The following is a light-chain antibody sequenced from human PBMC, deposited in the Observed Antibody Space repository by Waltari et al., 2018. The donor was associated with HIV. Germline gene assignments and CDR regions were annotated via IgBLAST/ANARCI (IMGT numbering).Light chain of an antibody. CDR2: DVT. V-gene: IGLV2-8*01. CDR3: ASHAGSKDV. Sequence: QSALTQPPSASGSPGQSVTISCTGTSSDVGAYNYVSWFQQHPGKAPKLMIYDVTKRPAVVPDRFAGAKSGNTVSLTVAGLQAEDEADYYCASHAGSKDVFGGGTRLTVL. J-gene: IGLJ2*01. CDR1: SSDVGAYNY.